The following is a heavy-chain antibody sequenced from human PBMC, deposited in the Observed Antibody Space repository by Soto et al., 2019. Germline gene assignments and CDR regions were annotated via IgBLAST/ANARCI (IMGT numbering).Heavy chain of an antibody. J-gene: IGHJ6*02. CDR3: ARLVVVPSARNYYYYGMDV. D-gene: IGHD2-2*01. CDR1: GYSFTSYW. Sequence: PGESLKISCKGSGYSFTSYWISWVRQMPGKGLEWMGRIDPSDSYTNYSPSFQGHVTISADKSISTAYLQWSSLKASDTAMYYCARLVVVPSARNYYYYGMDVWGQGTTVPVSS. V-gene: IGHV5-10-1*01. CDR2: IDPSDSYT.